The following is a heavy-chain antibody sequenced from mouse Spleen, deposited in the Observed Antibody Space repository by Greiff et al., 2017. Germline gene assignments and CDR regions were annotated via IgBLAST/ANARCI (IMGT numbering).Heavy chain of an antibody. CDR3: ARTGRDFYYAMDY. CDR2: IYPRSGNT. D-gene: IGHD4-1*01. V-gene: IGHV1-81*01. Sequence: QVQLKESGAELARPGASVKLSCKASGYTFTSYGISWVKQRTGQGLEWIGEIYPRSGNTYYNEKFKGKATLTADKSSSTAYMELRSLTSEDSAVYFCARTGRDFYYAMDYWGQGTSVTVSS. J-gene: IGHJ4*01. CDR1: GYTFTSYG.